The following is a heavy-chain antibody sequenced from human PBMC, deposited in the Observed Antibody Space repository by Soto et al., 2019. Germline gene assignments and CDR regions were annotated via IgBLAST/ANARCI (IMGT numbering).Heavy chain of an antibody. V-gene: IGHV4-34*01. J-gene: IGHJ5*02. CDR3: ARRSHILNGYYTRYNCFDT. CDR1: GGSFSGYY. CDR2: INHSGST. Sequence: SSETLSLTCAVYGGSFSGYYWSWIRQPPGKGLEWIGEINHSGSTNYNPSLKSRVTISVDTSKNQFSLKLSSVTAADTAVYYCARRSHILNGYYTRYNCFDTWGQGTLVTVSS. D-gene: IGHD3-9*01.